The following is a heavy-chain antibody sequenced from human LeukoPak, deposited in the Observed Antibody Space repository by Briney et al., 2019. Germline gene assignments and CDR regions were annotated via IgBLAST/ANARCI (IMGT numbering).Heavy chain of an antibody. CDR1: GYTFTSYD. V-gene: IGHV1-8*01. CDR3: ARVRTVFGVVAYYYYMDV. J-gene: IGHJ6*03. Sequence: GASVKVSCKASGYTFTSYDINWVRQATGQGLEWMGWMNPNSGNTGYAQKFQGRVTMTRNTSISTAYMELSSLRSEDTAVYYCARVRTVFGVVAYYYYMDVWGKGTTVTVSS. CDR2: MNPNSGNT. D-gene: IGHD3-3*01.